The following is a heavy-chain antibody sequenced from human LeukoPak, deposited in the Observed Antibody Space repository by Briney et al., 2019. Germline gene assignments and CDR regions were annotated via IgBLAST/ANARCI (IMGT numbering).Heavy chain of an antibody. J-gene: IGHJ4*02. Sequence: SVKVSCKASGGTFSSYAISWVRQAPGQGLEWMGGIIPIFGTANYAQKFQGRVTITADESTSTAYMELSSLRSEDTAVYYCARTEQENYYDSSGYYYWGQGTLVTVSS. CDR1: GGTFSSYA. CDR2: IIPIFGTA. CDR3: ARTEQENYYDSSGYYY. D-gene: IGHD3-22*01. V-gene: IGHV1-69*13.